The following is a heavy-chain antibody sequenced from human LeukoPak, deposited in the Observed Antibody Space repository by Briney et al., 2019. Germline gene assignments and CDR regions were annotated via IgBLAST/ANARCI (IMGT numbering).Heavy chain of an antibody. CDR1: GFTFSNYA. J-gene: IGHJ4*02. CDR2: ISGSGGST. D-gene: IGHD5-18*01. V-gene: IGHV3-23*01. Sequence: GGSLRLSCAASGFTFSNYAMSWVRQAPGKGLEWVSAISGSGGSTYYADSVKGRFTISRDNSKNTLYLQMNSLRAEDTAIYYCAKDQSSYGYGPPTFVDYWGQGTLVTVSS. CDR3: AKDQSSYGYGPPTFVDY.